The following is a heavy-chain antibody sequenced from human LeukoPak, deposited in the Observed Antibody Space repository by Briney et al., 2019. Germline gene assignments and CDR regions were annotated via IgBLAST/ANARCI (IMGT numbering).Heavy chain of an antibody. D-gene: IGHD3-22*01. Sequence: SVKVSCKASGFTFTSSAVQWVRQARGQRLEWIGWIVVGSGNTNYAQKFQERVTITRDMSTSTAYMELSSLRSEDMAVYYCAADNYYDSTRAYWGQGTLVTVSS. CDR1: GFTFTSSA. CDR3: AADNYYDSTRAY. CDR2: IVVGSGNT. J-gene: IGHJ4*02. V-gene: IGHV1-58*01.